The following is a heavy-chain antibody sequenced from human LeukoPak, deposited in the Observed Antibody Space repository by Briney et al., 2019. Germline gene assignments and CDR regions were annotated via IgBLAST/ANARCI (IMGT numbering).Heavy chain of an antibody. CDR1: GINVIGYG. J-gene: IGHJ4*02. D-gene: IGHD3-10*01. V-gene: IGHV3-33*01. CDR3: AGAESYGWFNY. Sequence: GGSLRLSCAASGINVIGYGMHWVRQAPGKGLEWVADIWHDGYNEHYADSVKGRFSVFRDKAKNTVYSEMTSLRDDDTAVYFCAGAESYGWFNYWGQGSMVTVSS. CDR2: IWHDGYNE.